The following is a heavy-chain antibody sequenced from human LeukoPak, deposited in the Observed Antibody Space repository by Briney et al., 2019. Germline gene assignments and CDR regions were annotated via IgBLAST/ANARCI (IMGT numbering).Heavy chain of an antibody. V-gene: IGHV3-23*01. J-gene: IGHJ4*02. CDR1: GFTFNYAW. CDR3: AKEQSSGYYGAFDY. D-gene: IGHD3-22*01. Sequence: GGSLRLSCAASGFTFNYAWMSWVRQAPGKRLEWVSTISGTGGSKYYADSVKGQFTISRDNSKNTLYLQMNSLRAEDTAVYYCAKEQSSGYYGAFDYWGQGSLVTVSS. CDR2: ISGTGGSK.